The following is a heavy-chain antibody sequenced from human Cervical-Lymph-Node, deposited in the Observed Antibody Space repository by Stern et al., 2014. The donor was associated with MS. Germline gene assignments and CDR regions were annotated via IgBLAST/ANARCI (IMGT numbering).Heavy chain of an antibody. J-gene: IGHJ5*01. CDR3: ARDVGMDS. CDR2: VYHSGGA. D-gene: IGHD6-13*01. CDR1: GVSISSSY. Sequence: VQLQESGPGLVRPSETLSLTCAVSGVSISSSYWSWIRQPPGKGLEWIGYVYHSGGATYNPSLKSRVTMSVDTSRSQFSLKLSSVTAADTAVYYCARDVGMDSWGQGTLVTVSS. V-gene: IGHV4-59*01.